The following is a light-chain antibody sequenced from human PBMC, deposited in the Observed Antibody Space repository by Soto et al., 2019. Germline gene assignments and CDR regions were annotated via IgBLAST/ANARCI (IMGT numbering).Light chain of an antibody. V-gene: IGLV2-14*01. Sequence: QSAPTQPASVSGSPGQSITISCTGTSSDVGGYNYVSWYQQHPGKAPKLTIYDVTNRPSGVSNRFSGSKSGNTASLTISGLQAEDEADYYCISYTSSSTVVFGGGTKVTVL. J-gene: IGLJ2*01. CDR3: ISYTSSSTVV. CDR2: DVT. CDR1: SSDVGGYNY.